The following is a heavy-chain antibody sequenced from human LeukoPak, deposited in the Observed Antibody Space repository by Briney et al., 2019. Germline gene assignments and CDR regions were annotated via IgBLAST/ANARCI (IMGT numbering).Heavy chain of an antibody. J-gene: IGHJ4*02. CDR2: ISSSSSYI. D-gene: IGHD3-3*01. V-gene: IGHV3-21*01. CDR1: GFTFSSYS. CDR3: ARDRTYYDFWSGYYNDY. Sequence: PGGSLRLSCAASGFTFSSYSMNWVRQAPGKGLEWVSSISSSSSYIYYADSVKGRFTISRDYAKNSLYLQMNSLRAEDTAVYYCARDRTYYDFWSGYYNDYWGQGTLVTVSS.